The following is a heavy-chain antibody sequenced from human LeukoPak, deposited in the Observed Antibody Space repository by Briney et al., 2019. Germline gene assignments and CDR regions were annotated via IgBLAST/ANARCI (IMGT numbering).Heavy chain of an antibody. Sequence: SETLSLTCSVSGGSISSYYGSWIRQPPGMGLEWIGYIFYSGTTNYNPSLKSRVTISVDTSKNQFSLRLTSVTAADTAVYYCARGWPGSGSHLDYSGRGTLVTVSS. J-gene: IGHJ4*02. CDR3: ARGWPGSGSHLDY. CDR2: IFYSGTT. CDR1: GGSISSYY. V-gene: IGHV4-59*01. D-gene: IGHD3-10*01.